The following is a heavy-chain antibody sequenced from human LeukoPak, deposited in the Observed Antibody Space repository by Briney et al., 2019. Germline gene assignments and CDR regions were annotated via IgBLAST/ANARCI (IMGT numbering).Heavy chain of an antibody. V-gene: IGHV3-30*03. CDR2: ISYDGSNK. CDR1: GFTFSSYG. J-gene: IGHJ6*02. CDR3: ARERLELPSYYYGMDV. Sequence: GRSLRLSCAASGFTFSSYGMHWVRQAPGKGLEWVAVISYDGSNKYYADSVKGRFTISRDNSKYTLYLQMNSLRAEDTAVYYCARERLELPSYYYGMDVWGQGTTVTVSS. D-gene: IGHD1-7*01.